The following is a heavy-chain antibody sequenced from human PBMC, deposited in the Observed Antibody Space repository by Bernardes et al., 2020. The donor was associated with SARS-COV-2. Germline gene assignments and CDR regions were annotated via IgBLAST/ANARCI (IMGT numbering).Heavy chain of an antibody. CDR1: GGSFSGYF. D-gene: IGHD6-6*01. J-gene: IGHJ4*02. CDR3: ARMEFSSSQVDS. V-gene: IGHV4-59*01. Sequence: SETLSLTCTVSGGSFSGYFWSWIRQPPGKGLEWIGYIHYLGSTNYNPSLKSRVTISVDTSKTQFSLKLTSVTAADTAVYYCARMEFSSSQVDSWGQGTLVTVSS. CDR2: IHYLGST.